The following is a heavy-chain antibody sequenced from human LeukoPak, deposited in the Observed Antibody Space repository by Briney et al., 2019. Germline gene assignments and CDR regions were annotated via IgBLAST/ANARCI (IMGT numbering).Heavy chain of an antibody. J-gene: IGHJ6*03. CDR2: ISAYNGNT. CDR1: GYTFTSYG. CDR3: ARVGGYCSSISFYTRNYYYYYYMDV. V-gene: IGHV1-18*01. D-gene: IGHD2-2*02. Sequence: ASVKVSCKASGYTFTSYGISWVRQAPGQGLEWMGWISAYNGNTNYAQKLQGRVTMTTDTSTSTAYMELRSLRSDDTAVYYCARVGGYCSSISFYTRNYYYYYYMDVWGKGTTVTVSS.